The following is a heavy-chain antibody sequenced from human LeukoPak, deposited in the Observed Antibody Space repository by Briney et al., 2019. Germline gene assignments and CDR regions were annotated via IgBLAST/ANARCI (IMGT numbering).Heavy chain of an antibody. Sequence: GRSLRLSCAASGFTFSSYGVHWVRQAPGKGLEWVAVISYDGSNEYYADSVKGRFTISRDNSKNTLYLQMNSLRAEDTAVYYCAKSIAVAATGHAFDIWGQGTMVTVSS. D-gene: IGHD6-19*01. V-gene: IGHV3-30*18. CDR1: GFTFSSYG. J-gene: IGHJ3*02. CDR3: AKSIAVAATGHAFDI. CDR2: ISYDGSNE.